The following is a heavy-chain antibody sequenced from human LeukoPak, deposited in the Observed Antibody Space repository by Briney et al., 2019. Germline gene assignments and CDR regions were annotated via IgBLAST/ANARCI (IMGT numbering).Heavy chain of an antibody. V-gene: IGHV1-3*01. J-gene: IGHJ4*02. CDR1: GYTFTSYA. CDR3: ARDPQLWELPDY. CDR2: INAGNGNT. Sequence: ASVKVSCKASGYTFTSYAMHWVRQAPGQRLEWMGWINAGNGNTKYSQKFQGRVTITRDTSASTAYMELSSLRSEDTAVYYCARDPQLWELPDYWGQRTLVTVSS. D-gene: IGHD1-26*01.